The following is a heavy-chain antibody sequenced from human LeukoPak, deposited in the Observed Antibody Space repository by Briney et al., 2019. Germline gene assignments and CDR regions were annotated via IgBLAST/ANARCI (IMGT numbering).Heavy chain of an antibody. D-gene: IGHD6-13*01. J-gene: IGHJ4*02. CDR1: GGSISSSNW. V-gene: IGHV4-4*02. Sequence: SGTLSLTCAVSGGSISSSNWWSWVRQPPGKGLEWIGEIYHSGSTNYNPSLKSRVTISVDKSKNQFSLKLSSVTAADTAVYYCARVYQYSSSSPFDYWGQGTLVTVSS. CDR3: ARVYQYSSSSPFDY. CDR2: IYHSGST.